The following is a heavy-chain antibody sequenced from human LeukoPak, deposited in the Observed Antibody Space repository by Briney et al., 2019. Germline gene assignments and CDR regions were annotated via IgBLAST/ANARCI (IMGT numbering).Heavy chain of an antibody. J-gene: IGHJ4*02. V-gene: IGHV4-59*01. Sequence: SETLSLTCTVSGDSISSYYWTWIRQPPGKGLEWIGYIYYSGTTDYNPSLKSRVTISVNTSKNQFSLTLSSVTAADTAVYYCASGRPLGFDYWGQGTLVTVSS. CDR1: GDSISSYY. CDR3: ASGRPLGFDY. CDR2: IYYSGTT. D-gene: IGHD1-26*01.